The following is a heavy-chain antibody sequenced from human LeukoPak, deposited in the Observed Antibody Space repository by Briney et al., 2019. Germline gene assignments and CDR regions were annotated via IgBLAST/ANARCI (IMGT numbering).Heavy chain of an antibody. J-gene: IGHJ4*02. CDR1: GYTFSSYG. Sequence: ASVKVSCKASGYTFSSYGLTWVRQAPGQGLEWMGWISGYNGNKNYAQKFQGRVTMTTDTSTSTAYMELRSLRSDDTAVYYCARGSIAVAGTVDYWGQGTLVTVSS. D-gene: IGHD6-19*01. CDR2: ISGYNGNK. CDR3: ARGSIAVAGTVDY. V-gene: IGHV1-18*01.